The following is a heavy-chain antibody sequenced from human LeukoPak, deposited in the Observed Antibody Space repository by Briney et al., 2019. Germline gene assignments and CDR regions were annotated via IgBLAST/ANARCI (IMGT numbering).Heavy chain of an antibody. CDR2: IYPGDSDT. CDR1: GSSFTSYW. Sequence: GASLQISCKGSGSSFTSYWIGWVRPLPGKGLEWMGIIYPGDSDTRYSPSFQGQVTISADKSISTAYLQWSSLKASDTAMYYCAGIDGGYTSDYWGQGTLVTVSS. D-gene: IGHD4-17*01. V-gene: IGHV5-51*01. J-gene: IGHJ4*02. CDR3: AGIDGGYTSDY.